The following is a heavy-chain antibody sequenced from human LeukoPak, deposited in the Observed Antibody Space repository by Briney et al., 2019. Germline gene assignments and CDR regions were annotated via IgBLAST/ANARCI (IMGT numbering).Heavy chain of an antibody. CDR1: GFTFSSYA. CDR3: AKEPASSGWFDP. D-gene: IGHD6-19*01. J-gene: IGHJ5*02. CDR2: ISGTGGRT. V-gene: IGHV3-23*01. Sequence: GGSLRLSCAASGFTFSSYAMSWVRQAPGKGLEWVSAISGTGGRTYYADFVKGRFTISRDNSKNTLYLQMNSLRAEDTAVYYCAKEPASSGWFDPWGQGTLVAVSS.